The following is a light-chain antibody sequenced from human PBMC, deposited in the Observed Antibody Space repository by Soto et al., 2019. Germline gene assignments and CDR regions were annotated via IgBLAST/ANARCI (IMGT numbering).Light chain of an antibody. Sequence: EIVMTQSPATLSVSPVERATLSCRASQSVGSNLAWYQQKPGQAPRLLIYGASTRATGIPARFSGSGSGTEFTLTISSLQSEDFAIYLCQQYNNWPPDRTFGQGTKVEIK. CDR1: QSVGSN. V-gene: IGKV3-15*01. CDR2: GAS. J-gene: IGKJ1*01. CDR3: QQYNNWPPDRT.